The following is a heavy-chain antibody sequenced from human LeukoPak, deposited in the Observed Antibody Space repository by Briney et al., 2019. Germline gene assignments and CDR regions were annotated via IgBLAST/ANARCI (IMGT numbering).Heavy chain of an antibody. Sequence: SVKVSCKASGGTFSSYAISWVRQAPGQGLEWMGRIIPILGIANYAQKFQGRVAITADKSTSTAYMELSSLRSEDTAVYYCARGMTTVTTYFDYWGQGTLVTVSS. D-gene: IGHD4-17*01. J-gene: IGHJ4*02. V-gene: IGHV1-69*04. CDR2: IIPILGIA. CDR1: GGTFSSYA. CDR3: ARGMTTVTTYFDY.